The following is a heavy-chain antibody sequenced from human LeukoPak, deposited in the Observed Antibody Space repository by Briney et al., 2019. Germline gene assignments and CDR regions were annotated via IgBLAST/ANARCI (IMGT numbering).Heavy chain of an antibody. CDR3: ARDYGGNSGDFDY. CDR1: GFTFSSYW. CDR2: IKQDGSEK. D-gene: IGHD4-23*01. J-gene: IGHJ4*02. Sequence: PGGSLRLSCAASGFTFSSYWMSWVRQAPGKGLEWVANIKQDGSEKYYVDSVKGRFTISRDNAKNSLYLQMNSLRAEDTAVYYCARDYGGNSGDFDYWGQGTLVTVSS. V-gene: IGHV3-7*01.